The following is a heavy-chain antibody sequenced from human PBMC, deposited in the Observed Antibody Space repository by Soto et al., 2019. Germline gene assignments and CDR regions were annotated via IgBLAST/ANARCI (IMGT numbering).Heavy chain of an antibody. D-gene: IGHD3-10*01. J-gene: IGHJ3*01. CDR1: GDSVSSDITS. Sequence: QGQLQQSGPGLVKPSQTLSLTCAISGDSVSSDITSWNWIRQSPSRGLEWLGRTYYRSKWFHDYAAYVKSRITIDPDTSTNPFSLALNSMTPEDTAVYYCARGNALDVWGQGTVVTVSS. CDR3: ARGNALDV. V-gene: IGHV6-1*01. CDR2: TYYRSKWFH.